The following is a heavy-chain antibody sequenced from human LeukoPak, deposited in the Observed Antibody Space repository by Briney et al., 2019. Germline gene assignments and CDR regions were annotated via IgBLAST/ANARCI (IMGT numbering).Heavy chain of an antibody. CDR1: GGTFSSYA. V-gene: IGHV1-69*04. CDR3: ASGGTNYYDSSGYVLNY. CDR2: IIPILGIA. D-gene: IGHD3-22*01. J-gene: IGHJ4*02. Sequence: SVKVSCKASGGTFSSYAISWVRQAPGQGLEWMGRIIPILGIANYAQKFQGRVTITADKSTSTAYMELSSLRPEDTAVYYCASGGTNYYDSSGYVLNYWGQGTLATVSS.